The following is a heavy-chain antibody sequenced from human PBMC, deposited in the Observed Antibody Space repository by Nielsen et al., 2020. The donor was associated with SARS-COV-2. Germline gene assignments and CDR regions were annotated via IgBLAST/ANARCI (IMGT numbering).Heavy chain of an antibody. CDR1: GGSISSGTYY. J-gene: IGHJ4*02. V-gene: IGHV4-31*03. CDR3: ARGARN. CDR2: VYTSGRT. Sequence: SETLSLTCTVSGGSISSGTYYWSWIRQHPGKGLEWIGYVYTSGRTFYNPSLKSRVAISEDTSKNQFSLNLNSVTAAGTAVYYCARGARNWGQGALVTVAS.